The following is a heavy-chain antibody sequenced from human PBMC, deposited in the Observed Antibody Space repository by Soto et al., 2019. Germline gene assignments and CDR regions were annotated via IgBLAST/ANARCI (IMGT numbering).Heavy chain of an antibody. V-gene: IGHV4-31*03. CDR3: ARATVTKLLWPYYYYHGMDV. J-gene: IGHJ6*02. CDR1: GGSISSGGYY. D-gene: IGHD4-17*01. CDR2: IYYSGST. Sequence: SETLSLTCTVSGGSISSGGYYWSWIRQHPGKGREWIGYIYYSGSTYYNPSLKSRVTISVDTTKNQFSLKLSTVTAADTAVYYCARATVTKLLWPYYYYHGMDVGGQGTTVTFSS.